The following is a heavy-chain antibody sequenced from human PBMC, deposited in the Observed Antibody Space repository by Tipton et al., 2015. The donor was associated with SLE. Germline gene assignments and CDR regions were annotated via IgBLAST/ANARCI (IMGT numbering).Heavy chain of an antibody. CDR1: GFTFSSYD. D-gene: IGHD2-2*01. CDR3: AKQCRSTTCNDLQK. V-gene: IGHV3-30*02. CDR2: IRYDESNK. J-gene: IGHJ4*02. Sequence: SLRLSCAASGFTFSSYDMHWVRQVPGKGLEWVAFIRYDESNKYYADSVKGRFTISRDNSKNTLYLEMNSLRAEDTAVYYCAKQCRSTTCNDLQKWGQGTLVTVSS.